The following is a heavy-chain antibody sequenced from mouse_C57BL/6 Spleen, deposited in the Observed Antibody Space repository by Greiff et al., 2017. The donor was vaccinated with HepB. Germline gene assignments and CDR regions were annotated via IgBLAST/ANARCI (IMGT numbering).Heavy chain of an antibody. J-gene: IGHJ2*01. Sequence: VMLVESGAELVKPGASVKISCKASGYSFSSYWMNWVKQRPGKGLEWIGQIYPGDGDTNYNGKFKGKATLTADKSSSTAYMQLSSLTAEDSAVYFCARRGLYYFDYWGQGTTLTVSS. V-gene: IGHV1-80*01. CDR1: GYSFSSYW. CDR2: IYPGDGDT. CDR3: ARRGLYYFDY.